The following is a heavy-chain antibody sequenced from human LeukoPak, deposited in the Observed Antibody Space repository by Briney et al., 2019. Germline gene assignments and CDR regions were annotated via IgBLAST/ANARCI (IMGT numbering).Heavy chain of an antibody. CDR3: ARGESSSDDY. CDR2: INPNSGGT. D-gene: IGHD6-13*01. Sequence: ASVKLSCKASGYTFTGYYMHWVRQPPGQGLEWMGWINPNSGGTNYAQKFQGRVSMTRDTSISTAYMELSRLRSDDKAVYYCARGESSSDDYWGQGTLVTVSS. V-gene: IGHV1-2*02. CDR1: GYTFTGYY. J-gene: IGHJ4*02.